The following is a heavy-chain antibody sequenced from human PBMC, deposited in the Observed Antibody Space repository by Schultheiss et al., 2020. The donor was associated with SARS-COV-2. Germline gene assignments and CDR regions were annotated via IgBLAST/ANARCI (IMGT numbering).Heavy chain of an antibody. CDR2: ISSSGSTI. V-gene: IGHV3-48*02. D-gene: IGHD6-19*01. Sequence: GGSLRLSCTASGFTFGDYAMSLFRQAPGKGLEWVSYISSSGSTIYYADSVKGRFTISRDNAKNSLYLQMNSLRDEDTAVYYCARVKWLVNHNFDYWGQGTLVTVSS. CDR3: ARVKWLVNHNFDY. CDR1: GFTFGDYA. J-gene: IGHJ4*02.